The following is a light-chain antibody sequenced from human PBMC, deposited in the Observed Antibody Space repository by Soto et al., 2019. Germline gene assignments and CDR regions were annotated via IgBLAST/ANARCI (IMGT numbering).Light chain of an antibody. CDR1: QSVSSNS. V-gene: IGKV3-20*01. CDR3: QQYGSSPRT. Sequence: ESVLTQSPATLSLSPGERATLSCRASQSVSSNSLAWYQQRPGQAPRLLIFGASSRATGIPDRFSGSGSETDFTLTISRLEPEDFAVYYCQQYGSSPRTFGQGTSVEVK. CDR2: GAS. J-gene: IGKJ1*01.